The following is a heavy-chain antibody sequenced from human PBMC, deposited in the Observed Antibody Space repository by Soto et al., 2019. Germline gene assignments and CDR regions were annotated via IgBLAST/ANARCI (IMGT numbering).Heavy chain of an antibody. V-gene: IGHV3-23*01. CDR3: AKAGDGYNYGRYYGMDV. CDR1: GFTFSSYA. Sequence: HPGGSLRLSCAASGFTFSSYAMSWVRQAPGKGLEWVSAISGSGGSTYHADSVKGRFTISRDNSKNTLYLQMNSLRAEDTAVYYCAKAGDGYNYGRYYGMDVWGQGTTVTVSS. D-gene: IGHD5-12*01. J-gene: IGHJ6*02. CDR2: ISGSGGST.